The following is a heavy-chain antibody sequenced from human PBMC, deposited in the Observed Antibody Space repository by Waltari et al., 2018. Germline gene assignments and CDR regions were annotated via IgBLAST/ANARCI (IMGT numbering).Heavy chain of an antibody. Sequence: QVQLQQWGAGLLTPSETLSLTCAVYGGSFRGFYCSCFLPPPGQGQEWIGEINHSGSTNYNPSLKSRVTISVDTSKNQFSLKLSSVTAADTAVYYCARGRRQTPHWRQRGNWFDPWGQGTLVTVSS. CDR2: INHSGST. CDR3: ARGRRQTPHWRQRGNWFDP. CDR1: GGSFRGFY. J-gene: IGHJ5*02. V-gene: IGHV4-34*01. D-gene: IGHD5-18*01.